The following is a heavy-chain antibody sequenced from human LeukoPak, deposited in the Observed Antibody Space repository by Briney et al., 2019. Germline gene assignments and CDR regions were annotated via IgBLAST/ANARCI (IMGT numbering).Heavy chain of an antibody. CDR1: GYTFTDYY. V-gene: IGHV1-18*04. Sequence: ASVKVSCKASGYTFTDYYVHWVRQAPGQGPKWMGWISAYTGNTNYAQKFQGRVSMTTGTSTTTAYMELRSLRSDDTAVYYCARSYSSSSNFDYWGQGTLVTVSS. CDR2: ISAYTGNT. D-gene: IGHD6-6*01. J-gene: IGHJ4*02. CDR3: ARSYSSSSNFDY.